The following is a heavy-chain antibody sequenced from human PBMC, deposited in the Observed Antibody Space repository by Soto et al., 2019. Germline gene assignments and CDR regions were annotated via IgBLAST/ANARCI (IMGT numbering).Heavy chain of an antibody. V-gene: IGHV4-59*12. Sequence: SETLSLTCTVSGGSISSYYGGWFRQPPGKGLEWIGYIYYSGSTTYHPSLKSRVTISVDTSKNQFSLKLTSVTAADTAIYYCARARQYYDCELAPWGQGTLVTVSS. CDR3: ARARQYYDCELAP. J-gene: IGHJ5*02. CDR1: GGSISSYY. CDR2: IYYSGST. D-gene: IGHD3-16*01.